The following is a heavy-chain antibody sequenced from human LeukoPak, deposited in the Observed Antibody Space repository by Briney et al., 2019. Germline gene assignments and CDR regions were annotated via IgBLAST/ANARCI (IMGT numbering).Heavy chain of an antibody. Sequence: VASVKVSCKVSGYTLTELSMHWVRQAPGKGLEWMGGFDPEDGETIYAQKFQGRVTMTEDTSTDTAYMELSSLRSEDTAVYYCATIAPYGSGSYRSWFDPWGQGTLVTVSS. D-gene: IGHD3-10*01. V-gene: IGHV1-24*01. CDR3: ATIAPYGSGSYRSWFDP. CDR2: FDPEDGET. J-gene: IGHJ5*02. CDR1: GYTLTELS.